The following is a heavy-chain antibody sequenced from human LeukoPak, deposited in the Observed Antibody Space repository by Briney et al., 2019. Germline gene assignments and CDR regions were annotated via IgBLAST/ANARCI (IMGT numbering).Heavy chain of an antibody. CDR1: GFTVSSNY. CDR2: IYSGGST. Sequence: GGSLRLSCAASGFTVSSNYMSWVRQAPGKGLEWDSAIYSGGSTYYADSVKGRFTISRDNSKNTLYLQMNSLRAEDTAVYYCARGMIAAAGIFDYWGQGTLVTVS. CDR3: ARGMIAAAGIFDY. V-gene: IGHV3-53*01. J-gene: IGHJ4*02. D-gene: IGHD6-13*01.